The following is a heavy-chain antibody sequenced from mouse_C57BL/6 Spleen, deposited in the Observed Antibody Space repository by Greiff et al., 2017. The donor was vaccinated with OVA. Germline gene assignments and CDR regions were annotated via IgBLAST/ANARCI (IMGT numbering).Heavy chain of an antibody. CDR3: ARSAPATWFAY. CDR2: LYPGSGST. D-gene: IGHD3-1*01. CDR1: GYTFTGYW. V-gene: IGHV1-9*01. Sequence: QVQLQQSGAELMKPGASVKLSCKASGYTFTGYWIEWVKQRPGHGLEWIGELYPGSGSTNYNEKFKGKATLTADTSSNTAYMQLSSLTTEDSAICYCARSAPATWFAYWGQGTLVTVSA. J-gene: IGHJ3*01.